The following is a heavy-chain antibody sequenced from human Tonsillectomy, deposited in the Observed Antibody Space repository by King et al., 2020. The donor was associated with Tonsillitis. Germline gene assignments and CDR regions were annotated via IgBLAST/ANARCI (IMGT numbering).Heavy chain of an antibody. D-gene: IGHD3-22*01. V-gene: IGHV3-33*08. CDR3: ARSYYDSSGYYLGDY. J-gene: IGHJ4*02. CDR2: VWDDGSNK. CDR1: GFTFSSYG. Sequence: VQLVESGGGVVQPGRSLRLSCAASGFTFSSYGMHWGRQAPGKGLEWGAVVWDDGSNKNYADSVKGRFTISRDNSKNTLYLQMNSLRAEDTAVYYCARSYYDSSGYYLGDYWGQGTLVTVSS.